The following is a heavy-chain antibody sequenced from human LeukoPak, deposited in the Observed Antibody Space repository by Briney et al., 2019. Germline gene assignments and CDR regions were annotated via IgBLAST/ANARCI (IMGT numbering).Heavy chain of an antibody. V-gene: IGHV1-69*06. Sequence: LVKVSCKASGGTFSSYAISWVRQAPGQGLEWMGGIIPIFGTANYAQKFQGRVTITADKSTSTAYMELSSLRSEDTAVYYCARDSGERGSGSYLIAYWGQGTLVTVSS. CDR3: ARDSGERGSGSYLIAY. CDR2: IIPIFGTA. J-gene: IGHJ4*02. CDR1: GGTFSSYA. D-gene: IGHD3-10*01.